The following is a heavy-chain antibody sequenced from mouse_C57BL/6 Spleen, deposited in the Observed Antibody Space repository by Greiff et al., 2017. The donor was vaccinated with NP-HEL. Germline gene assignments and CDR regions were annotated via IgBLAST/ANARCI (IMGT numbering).Heavy chain of an antibody. D-gene: IGHD3-2*02. J-gene: IGHJ4*01. CDR1: GYTFTSYW. V-gene: IGHV1-53*01. CDR2: INPSNGGT. CDR3: ARSALTAQATDAMDY. Sequence: QVQLKQPGTELVKPGASVKLSCKASGYTFTSYWMHWVKQRPGQGLEWIGNINPSNGGTNYNEKFKSKATLTVDKSSSTAYMQLSSLTSEDSAVYYCARSALTAQATDAMDYWGQGTSVTVSS.